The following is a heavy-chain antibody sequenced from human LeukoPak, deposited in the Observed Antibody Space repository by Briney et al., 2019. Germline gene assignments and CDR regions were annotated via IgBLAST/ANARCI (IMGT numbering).Heavy chain of an antibody. D-gene: IGHD6-19*01. CDR1: GFTFSSYW. J-gene: IGHJ4*02. V-gene: IGHV3-7*02. CDR2: IKQDGSEK. CDR3: ARNLNSPIAVAGSDY. Sequence: GGSLRLSCAASGFTFSSYWMSWVRQAPGKGLEWVANIKQDGSEKYYVDSVKGRFTISRDNAKNSLYLQMNSLTAEDTAVYYCARNLNSPIAVAGSDYWGQGTLVTVSS.